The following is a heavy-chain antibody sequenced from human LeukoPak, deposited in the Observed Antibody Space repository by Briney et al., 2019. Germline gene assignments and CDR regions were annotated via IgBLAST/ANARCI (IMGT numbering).Heavy chain of an antibody. CDR2: NSGSGGST. D-gene: IGHD6-19*01. Sequence: GVSLRLSCAASGFTFSSYAMSWVRQPPGKGREWVSANSGSGGSTYYADSVKGRFTISRDNSKNTLYLQMNSLRAEDTAVYYCAKSEGTIAVAGTDAFDIWGQGTMVTVSS. CDR1: GFTFSSYA. CDR3: AKSEGTIAVAGTDAFDI. J-gene: IGHJ3*02. V-gene: IGHV3-23*01.